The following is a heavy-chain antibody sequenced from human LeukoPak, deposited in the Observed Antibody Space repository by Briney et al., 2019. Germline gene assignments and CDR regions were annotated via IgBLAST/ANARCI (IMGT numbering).Heavy chain of an antibody. Sequence: GPVKVSCKASGYTLTGYYMHWVRQAPGQGLEWMGRINPNSGGTNYAQKFQGRVTMTRDTSISTAYMELSRLRSDDTAVYYCAREHCSGGSCYRDFDYWGQGTLVTVSS. CDR2: INPNSGGT. CDR3: AREHCSGGSCYRDFDY. D-gene: IGHD2-15*01. J-gene: IGHJ4*02. V-gene: IGHV1-2*06. CDR1: GYTLTGYY.